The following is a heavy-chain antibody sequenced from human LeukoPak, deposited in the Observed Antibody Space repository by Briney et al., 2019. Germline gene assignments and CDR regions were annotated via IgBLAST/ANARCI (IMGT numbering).Heavy chain of an antibody. V-gene: IGHV3-30*18. CDR2: ISYDGSNK. D-gene: IGHD1-26*01. Sequence: GGSLRLSCAASGFSFYDYDMHWVRQAPGKGLEWVAVISYDGSNKYYADSVKGRFTISRDNSKNTLYLQMNSLRAEDTAVYYCAKDSGGSCDYWGQGTLVTVSS. J-gene: IGHJ4*02. CDR3: AKDSGGSCDY. CDR1: GFSFYDYD.